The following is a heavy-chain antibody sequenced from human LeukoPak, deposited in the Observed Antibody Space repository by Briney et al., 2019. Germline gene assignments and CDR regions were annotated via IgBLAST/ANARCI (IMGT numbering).Heavy chain of an antibody. CDR3: AREGSRFDAFDI. CDR1: GYTFTTYD. J-gene: IGHJ3*02. D-gene: IGHD3-3*01. V-gene: IGHV1-8*03. Sequence: ASVKVSCKASGYTFTTYDINWVRQATGQGLEWMGWMNPNSGNTGYAQKFQGRVTITRNTSISTNYMELSSLRSEDTAVYYCAREGSRFDAFDIWGQGTMVTVSS. CDR2: MNPNSGNT.